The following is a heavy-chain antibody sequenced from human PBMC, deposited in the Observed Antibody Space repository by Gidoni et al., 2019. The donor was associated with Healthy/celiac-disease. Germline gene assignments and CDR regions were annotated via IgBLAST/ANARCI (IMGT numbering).Heavy chain of an antibody. CDR2: NSNSRSYI. Sequence: EVQLVESGGCLVKPGGSLRLSCAASGFTFSSYSMNWVRQALGKGLAWDSSNSNSRSYIYYADSVKGRFTISRDNAKNSLYLQMNSLRAEDTAVYYCARDGEMATNNGANFDYWGQGTLVTVSS. D-gene: IGHD5-12*01. CDR3: ARDGEMATNNGANFDY. J-gene: IGHJ4*02. CDR1: GFTFSSYS. V-gene: IGHV3-21*01.